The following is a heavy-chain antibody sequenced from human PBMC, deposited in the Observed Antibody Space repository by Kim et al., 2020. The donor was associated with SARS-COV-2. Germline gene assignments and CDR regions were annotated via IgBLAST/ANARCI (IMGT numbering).Heavy chain of an antibody. Sequence: SETLSLTCTVSGGSISSYYWSWIRQPPGKGLEWIGYIYYSGSTNYNPSLKSRVTISVDTSKNQFSLKLSSVTAADTAVYYCARRRQQLAGGDAFDIWGQGTMVTVSS. V-gene: IGHV4-59*08. J-gene: IGHJ3*02. D-gene: IGHD6-13*01. CDR1: GGSISSYY. CDR3: ARRRQQLAGGDAFDI. CDR2: IYYSGST.